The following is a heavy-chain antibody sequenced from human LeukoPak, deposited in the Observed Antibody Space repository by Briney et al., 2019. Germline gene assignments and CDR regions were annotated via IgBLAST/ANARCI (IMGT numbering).Heavy chain of an antibody. CDR3: ARDKESSSDRSRRYFDL. CDR1: GGTFSSYA. CDR2: IIPIFGTA. V-gene: IGHV1-69*13. Sequence: ASVKVSCKASGGTFSSYAISWVRQAPGQGLEWMGGIIPIFGTANYAQKFQGRVTITADESTSTAYMELSSLRSEDTAVYYCARDKESSSDRSRRYFDLWGRGTLVTVSS. J-gene: IGHJ2*01. D-gene: IGHD6-6*01.